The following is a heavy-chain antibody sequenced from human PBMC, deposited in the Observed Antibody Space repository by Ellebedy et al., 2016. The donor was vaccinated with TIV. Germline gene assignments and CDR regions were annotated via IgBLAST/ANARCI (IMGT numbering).Heavy chain of an antibody. V-gene: IGHV3-21*01. Sequence: GESLKISCAASGFIFSSYSMNWVRQAPGKGLEWVSSIRSRSSYIYYADSVKGRFTISRDNAKNSLYLQMNSLRAEDTAVYYCARSGSYYDAFDIWGQGTMVTVSS. CDR1: GFIFSSYS. J-gene: IGHJ3*02. CDR2: IRSRSSYI. CDR3: ARSGSYYDAFDI. D-gene: IGHD1-26*01.